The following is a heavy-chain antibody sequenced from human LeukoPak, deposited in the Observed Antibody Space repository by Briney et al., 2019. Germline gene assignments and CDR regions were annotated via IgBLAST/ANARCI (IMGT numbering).Heavy chain of an antibody. CDR2: IWYDGSQK. Sequence: QAGRSLRLSCAVSGYSFSSHGMHWVRQAPAKALEWVAAIWYDGSQKYYADTVRSRFTVSRDNSKNTLYLQMDSLRAEDTAVYYCARLYGANVGYLDYWGQGTLVTVSS. V-gene: IGHV3-33*03. D-gene: IGHD4-23*01. CDR3: ARLYGANVGYLDY. CDR1: GYSFSSHG. J-gene: IGHJ4*02.